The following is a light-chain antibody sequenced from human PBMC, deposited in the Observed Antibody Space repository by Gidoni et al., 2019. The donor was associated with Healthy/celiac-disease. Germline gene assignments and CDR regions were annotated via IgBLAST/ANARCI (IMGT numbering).Light chain of an antibody. Sequence: DIQLTQSPSFLSATVGDRVTITCRARQGLSSYLAWYQQKPGKAPKLLIYPASTLQSGVPARFSGSGSGTEFTLTISSLQPEDFATYYCQQLNSYLPLTFGGGTKVEIK. V-gene: IGKV1-9*01. CDR3: QQLNSYLPLT. CDR1: QGLSSY. CDR2: PAS. J-gene: IGKJ4*01.